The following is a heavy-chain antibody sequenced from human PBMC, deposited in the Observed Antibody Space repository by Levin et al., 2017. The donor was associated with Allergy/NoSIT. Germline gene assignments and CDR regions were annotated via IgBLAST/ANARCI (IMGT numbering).Heavy chain of an antibody. CDR2: IYYSGST. Sequence: PSETLSLTCTVSGGSISSGDYYWSWIRQPPGKGLEWIGYIYYSGSTYYNPSLKSRVTISVDTSKNQFSLKLSSVTAADTAVYYCARDQLVVVPAAIRYYDYGMDVWGQGTTVTVSS. CDR1: GGSISSGDYY. J-gene: IGHJ6*02. CDR3: ARDQLVVVPAAIRYYDYGMDV. D-gene: IGHD2-2*02. V-gene: IGHV4-30-4*01.